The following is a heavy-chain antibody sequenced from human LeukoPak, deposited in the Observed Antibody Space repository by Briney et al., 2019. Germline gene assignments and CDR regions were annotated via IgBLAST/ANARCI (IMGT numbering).Heavy chain of an antibody. Sequence: GGSLRLSCAASGFTFNSYGMHWVRRAPGEGLEWVAFIRHDGINKYYADSVKGRFTISRDNSKNTLFLQMSSLRVEDTAVYYCGRDVSDTVVVITHNFDFWGQGTLVTVSS. D-gene: IGHD3-22*01. CDR1: GFTFNSYG. CDR3: GRDVSDTVVVITHNFDF. CDR2: IRHDGINK. V-gene: IGHV3-30*02. J-gene: IGHJ4*02.